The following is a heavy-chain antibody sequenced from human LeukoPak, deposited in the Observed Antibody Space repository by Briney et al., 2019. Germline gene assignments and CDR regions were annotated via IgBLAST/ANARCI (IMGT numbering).Heavy chain of an antibody. Sequence: GASVKVSCKASGYTFTSYGISWVRQAPGQGLEWMGWIGAYNGNTNYAQKLQGRVTMTTDTSTSTAYMELRSLRSDDTAVYYCARDRGYSSGWKRGSIVDYWGQGTLVTVSS. CDR2: IGAYNGNT. V-gene: IGHV1-18*01. CDR1: GYTFTSYG. D-gene: IGHD6-19*01. CDR3: ARDRGYSSGWKRGSIVDY. J-gene: IGHJ4*02.